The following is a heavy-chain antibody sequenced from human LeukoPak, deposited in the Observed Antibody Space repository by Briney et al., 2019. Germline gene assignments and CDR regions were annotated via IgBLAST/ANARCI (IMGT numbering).Heavy chain of an antibody. CDR3: ARGYYDFWSGYRAEYYFDY. V-gene: IGHV3-11*04. CDR1: GFTFSDYY. Sequence: GGSLRLSCAASGFTFSDYYMSWIRQAPGKGLEWVSYISSSGSTIYYADSLKGRFTISRDNAKNSLYLQMNSLRAEDTAVYYCARGYYDFWSGYRAEYYFDYWGQGTLVTVSS. D-gene: IGHD3-3*01. J-gene: IGHJ4*02. CDR2: ISSSGSTI.